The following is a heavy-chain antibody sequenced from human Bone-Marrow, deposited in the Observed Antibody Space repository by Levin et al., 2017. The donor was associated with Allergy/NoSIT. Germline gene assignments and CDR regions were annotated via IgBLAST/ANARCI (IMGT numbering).Heavy chain of an antibody. CDR3: AKGGGVVVVMFDS. CDR1: GFTFSSYA. J-gene: IGHJ4*02. Sequence: GESLKISCAASGFTFSSYAMSWVRQAPGKGLEWVSSISGSGGNTYYADSVKGRFTISRDNSKNTLSLQMKSLRAEDTAVYYCAKGGGVVVVMFDSWGQGTLVTVSS. D-gene: IGHD3-22*01. CDR2: ISGSGGNT. V-gene: IGHV3-23*01.